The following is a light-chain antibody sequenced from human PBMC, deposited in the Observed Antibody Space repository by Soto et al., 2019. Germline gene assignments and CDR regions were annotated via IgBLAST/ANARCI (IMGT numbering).Light chain of an antibody. V-gene: IGKV1-5*01. CDR1: QSISSW. CDR3: QQYQSYWT. CDR2: DAS. J-gene: IGKJ1*01. Sequence: DIQMTQSPSTLSASVGDRIIITCRASQSISSWLAWYQQKPGKVPNLLIYDASSLESGVPSRFSGSGSGTEFTLTITSLQPDDFATYYCQQYQSYWTFGQGTKVEIK.